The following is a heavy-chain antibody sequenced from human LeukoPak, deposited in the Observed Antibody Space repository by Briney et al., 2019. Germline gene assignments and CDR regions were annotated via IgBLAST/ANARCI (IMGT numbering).Heavy chain of an antibody. CDR1: GYTFSGYY. J-gene: IGHJ4*02. Sequence: ASVKVSCKASGYTFSGYYMHWVRQAPGQGLDWMGWINPNSGGTDYAQKFQGRVTMTRDTSISTAYMELSRLRSDDTAVYYCASAQKNTIAAAGDYWGQGTLVTVSS. D-gene: IGHD6-13*01. V-gene: IGHV1-2*02. CDR2: INPNSGGT. CDR3: ASAQKNTIAAAGDY.